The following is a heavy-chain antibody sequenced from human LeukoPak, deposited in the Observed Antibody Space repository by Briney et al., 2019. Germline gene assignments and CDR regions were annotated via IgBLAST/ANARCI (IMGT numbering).Heavy chain of an antibody. CDR1: GFTFSSYS. CDR3: ARVLDSSSSRYQAFPY. Sequence: PGGSLRLSCAASGFTFSSYSMNWVRQAPGKGLEWVSYISSSSSTIYYADSVKGRFTISRDNAKNSLYLQMNSLRAEDTAVYYCARVLDSSSSRYQAFPYWGQGTLVTVSS. J-gene: IGHJ4*02. D-gene: IGHD2-15*01. V-gene: IGHV3-48*01. CDR2: ISSSSSTI.